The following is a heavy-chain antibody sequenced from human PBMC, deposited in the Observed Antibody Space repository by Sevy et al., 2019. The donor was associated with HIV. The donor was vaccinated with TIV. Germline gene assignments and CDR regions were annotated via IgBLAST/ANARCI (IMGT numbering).Heavy chain of an antibody. CDR2: INSDGSST. V-gene: IGHV3-74*01. Sequence: GGSLRLSCAASGFTFSSYWMHWVRQAPGKGLVWVSRINSDGSSTSYADSVKGRFTISRDNAKNTLYLQMNSLGAEDTAVYYCARVFEGLEGYCSGGSCFPRSYYYGMDVWGHGTTVTVSS. D-gene: IGHD2-15*01. CDR3: ARVFEGLEGYCSGGSCFPRSYYYGMDV. J-gene: IGHJ6*02. CDR1: GFTFSSYW.